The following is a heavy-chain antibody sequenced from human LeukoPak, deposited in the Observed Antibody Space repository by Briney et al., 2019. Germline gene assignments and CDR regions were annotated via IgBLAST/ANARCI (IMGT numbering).Heavy chain of an antibody. V-gene: IGHV4-39*01. CDR1: DGSITRSSYY. CDR3: ASLRVTTGFDY. CDR2: IYYSGIA. D-gene: IGHD2-21*02. J-gene: IGHJ4*02. Sequence: SETLSLTCTVSDGSITRSSYYWGWIRQTPGEGLDWIGSIYYSGIAYYNPSLQGRVTMTVATSKNQFSLKLNFVPVAATAVYYWASLRVTTGFDYWDQGIPVTVSS.